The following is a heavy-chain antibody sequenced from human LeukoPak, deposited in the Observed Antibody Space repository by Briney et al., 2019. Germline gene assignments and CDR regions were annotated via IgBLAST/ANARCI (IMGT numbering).Heavy chain of an antibody. CDR3: ARDRPDIVVVVAATYDAFDI. V-gene: IGHV1-69*05. CDR2: IIPIFGTA. J-gene: IGHJ3*02. D-gene: IGHD2-15*01. CDR1: GGTFSSYT. Sequence: ASVKVSCKASGGTFSSYTISWVRQAPGQGLEWMGGIIPIFGTANYAQKFQGRVTITTDESTSTAYMELSSLRSEDTAVYYCARDRPDIVVVVAATYDAFDIWGQGTMVTVSS.